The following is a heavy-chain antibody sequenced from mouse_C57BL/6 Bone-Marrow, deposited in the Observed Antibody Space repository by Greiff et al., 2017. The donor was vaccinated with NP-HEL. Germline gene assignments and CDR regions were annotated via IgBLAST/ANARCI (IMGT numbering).Heavy chain of an antibody. CDR1: GYTFTSYW. J-gene: IGHJ3*01. CDR3: ARWNDYTWFAY. V-gene: IGHV1-61*01. CDR2: IYPSDSET. D-gene: IGHD2-4*01. Sequence: QVQLKQSGAELVRPGSSVKLSCKASGYTFTSYWMDWVKQRPGQGLEWIGNIYPSDSETHYNQKFKDKATLTVDKSSSTAYMQLSSLTSEDSAVYYCARWNDYTWFAYWGQGTLVTVSA.